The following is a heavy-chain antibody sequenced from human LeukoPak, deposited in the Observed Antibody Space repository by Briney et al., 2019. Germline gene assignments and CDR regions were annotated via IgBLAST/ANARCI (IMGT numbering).Heavy chain of an antibody. CDR2: IYSGGST. D-gene: IGHD6-19*01. CDR1: GFTFSSNY. CDR3: ARNGGSSPFYYFDY. Sequence: GGSLRLSCAASGFTFSSNYMSWVRQAPGKGLEWVSVIYSGGSTYYADSVKGRFTISRDNSKNTLYLQMNSLRAEDTAVYYCARNGGSSPFYYFDYWGQGTLVTVSS. V-gene: IGHV3-66*01. J-gene: IGHJ4*02.